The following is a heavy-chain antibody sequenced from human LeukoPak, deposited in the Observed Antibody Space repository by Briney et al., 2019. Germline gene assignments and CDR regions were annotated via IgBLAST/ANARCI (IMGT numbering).Heavy chain of an antibody. CDR2: IYHSGST. V-gene: IGHV4-30-2*01. D-gene: IGHD3-9*01. J-gene: IGHJ3*02. Sequence: SETLSLTCTVSGGSISSGGYYWSWIRQPPGKGLEWIGYIYHSGSTYYNPSLKSRVIISVDTSKNQFSLKLSSVTAADTAVYYCARGIVILTGPGGYAFDIWGQGTMVTVSS. CDR3: ARGIVILTGPGGYAFDI. CDR1: GGSISSGGYY.